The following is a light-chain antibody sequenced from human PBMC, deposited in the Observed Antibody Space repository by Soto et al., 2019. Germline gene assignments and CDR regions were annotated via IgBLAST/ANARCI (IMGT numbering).Light chain of an antibody. CDR3: QQYDNWYT. CDR2: GAS. CDR1: QSVTSN. Sequence: IVMTQSPATLSVSPGERATFSCRASQSVTSNLAWYQQKPGQAPRLLMYGASTRAIGVPARFSGSGSGTEFTLTISSLQSEDFAVYYCQQYDNWYTFGQGTKLEIK. V-gene: IGKV3-15*01. J-gene: IGKJ2*01.